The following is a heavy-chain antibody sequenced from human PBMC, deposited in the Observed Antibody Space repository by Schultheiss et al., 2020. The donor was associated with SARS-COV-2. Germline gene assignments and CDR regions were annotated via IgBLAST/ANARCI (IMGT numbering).Heavy chain of an antibody. J-gene: IGHJ4*02. D-gene: IGHD6-13*01. CDR1: GESLSGDH. Sequence: SQTLSLTCAVDGESLSGDHWGWIRQSPGQGLEWIGELSLGGGSRYNSALKSRVTISVDTSKNQFSLTLTSVTAADTAVYYCARGWSSSWYYYFDSWGQGTLVTVSS. CDR3: ARGWSSSWYYYFDS. V-gene: IGHV4-34*01. CDR2: LSLGGGS.